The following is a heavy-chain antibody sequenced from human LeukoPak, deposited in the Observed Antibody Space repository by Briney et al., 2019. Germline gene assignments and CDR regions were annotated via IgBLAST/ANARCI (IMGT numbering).Heavy chain of an antibody. D-gene: IGHD5-12*01. V-gene: IGHV4-34*01. CDR3: ARVGGYSGYDDFYYYYYMDV. Sequence: PSETLSLTCAVYGGSFTTYYGTWIRQPPGKGLEWIGEINLRGTTNYNPSLKSRVTISLDTSKNQFSLKLSSVTAADTAVYYCARVGGYSGYDDFYYYYYMDVWGKGTTVTVSS. CDR1: GGSFTTYY. CDR2: INLRGTT. J-gene: IGHJ6*03.